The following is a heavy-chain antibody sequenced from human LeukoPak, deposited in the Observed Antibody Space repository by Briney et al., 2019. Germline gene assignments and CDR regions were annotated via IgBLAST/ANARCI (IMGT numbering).Heavy chain of an antibody. J-gene: IGHJ5*01. CDR2: ISGGGGT. CDR1: GFTFTTYG. Sequence: GGSLRRSGAASGFTFTTYGMNWVRQAPGKGLDWVSGISGGGGTYYADSVKGRFTISRDNSKNTVYLQMNSLRAKGTAIYYCAKLWSAYYFDSWGQGTVVTVSS. D-gene: IGHD3-3*01. V-gene: IGHV3-23*01. CDR3: AKLWSAYYFDS.